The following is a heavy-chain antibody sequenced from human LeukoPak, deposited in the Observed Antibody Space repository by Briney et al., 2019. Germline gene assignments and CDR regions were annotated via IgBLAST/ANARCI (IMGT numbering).Heavy chain of an antibody. D-gene: IGHD6-13*01. J-gene: IGHJ5*02. CDR1: GGSFSGYY. CDR2: IYTSGST. Sequence: SETLSLTCAVYGGSFSGYYWSWIRQPAGKGLEWIGRIYTSGSTNYNPSLKSRVTMSVDTSKNQFSLKLSSVTAADTAVYYCARIIAAAGTNWFDPWGQGTLVTVSS. CDR3: ARIIAAAGTNWFDP. V-gene: IGHV4-59*10.